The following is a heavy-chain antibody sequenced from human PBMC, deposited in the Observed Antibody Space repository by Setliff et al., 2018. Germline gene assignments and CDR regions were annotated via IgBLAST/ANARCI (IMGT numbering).Heavy chain of an antibody. CDR2: MNPNSGNT. D-gene: IGHD5-18*01. J-gene: IGHJ4*02. CDR1: GYTFTSYD. Sequence: ASVKVSCKASGYTFTSYDINWVRRATGQGLEWMGWMNPNSGNTGYAQKFQGRVTMTRNTSISTAYMELSSLRSEDTAVYYCARRVGSVGIQLPDYWGQGTLVTVS. CDR3: ARRVGSVGIQLPDY. V-gene: IGHV1-8*02.